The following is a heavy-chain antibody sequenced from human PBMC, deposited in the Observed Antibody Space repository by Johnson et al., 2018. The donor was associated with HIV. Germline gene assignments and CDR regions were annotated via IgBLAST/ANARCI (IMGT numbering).Heavy chain of an antibody. V-gene: IGHV3-7*05. D-gene: IGHD6-19*01. CDR2: IKQDGSEK. CDR3: ARRAFEWVVPGGGVDI. CDR1: GFTFSSYW. Sequence: MQLVESWGGVVQPGGSLRLSCVASGFTFSSYWMSWVRQAPGKGLEWVTNIKQDGSEKYYVDSVKGRFTVSRDNAKTSLYLQMNSLRAEDTALYYCARRAFEWVVPGGGVDIWGQGTVVTVSS. J-gene: IGHJ3*02.